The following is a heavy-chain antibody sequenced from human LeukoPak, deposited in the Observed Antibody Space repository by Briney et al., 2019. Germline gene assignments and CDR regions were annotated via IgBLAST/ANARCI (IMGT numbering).Heavy chain of an antibody. D-gene: IGHD2-21*02. CDR1: GFTFSSYG. V-gene: IGHV3-30*02. CDR3: ARDKVAYCGGDCSNFDY. J-gene: IGHJ4*02. Sequence: PGGSLRLSCGASGFTFSSYGMHWVRQAPGKGLEWVAFIRYDGSNKYYADSVKGRFTISRDNSKNTLYLQMNSLRAEDTAVYYCARDKVAYCGGDCSNFDYWGQGTLVTVSS. CDR2: IRYDGSNK.